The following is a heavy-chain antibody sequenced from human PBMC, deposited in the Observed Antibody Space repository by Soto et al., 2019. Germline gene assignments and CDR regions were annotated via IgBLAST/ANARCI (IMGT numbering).Heavy chain of an antibody. CDR3: ARDRPARASGYPLSPPYYYYVMDV. CDR1: GGSISSYC. Sequence: SETLSLTCTVSGGSISSYCWSWIRQPPGKGMEWIGYIYYNGSTNYNPSLKGRVTISVDTSKNQFSLKLSSVTAADTAVYYCARDRPARASGYPLSPPYYYYVMDVWGQGTTVTVS. D-gene: IGHD5-12*01. V-gene: IGHV4-59*01. J-gene: IGHJ6*02. CDR2: IYYNGST.